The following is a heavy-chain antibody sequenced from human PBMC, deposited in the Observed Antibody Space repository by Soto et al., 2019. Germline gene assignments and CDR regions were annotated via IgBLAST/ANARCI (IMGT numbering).Heavy chain of an antibody. CDR3: AREQIQYYYDSRGSEPGVFDI. J-gene: IGHJ3*02. CDR2: ISSSGSTI. CDR1: GFTFNNYE. D-gene: IGHD3-22*01. V-gene: IGHV3-48*03. Sequence: GGSLRLSCAASGFTFNNYEMNWVRQAPGKGLEWVSYISSSGSTIYYADSVKGRFTISRDNAETSLYLQMNSLRAEDTAVYYCAREQIQYYYDSRGSEPGVFDIWGQGTMVTVSS.